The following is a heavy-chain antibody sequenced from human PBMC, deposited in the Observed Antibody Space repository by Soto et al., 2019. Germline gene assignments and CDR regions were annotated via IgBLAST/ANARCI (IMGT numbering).Heavy chain of an antibody. CDR3: ARVWGGAFDI. D-gene: IGHD3-10*01. V-gene: IGHV4-59*01. CDR1: GGSISSYY. Sequence: LSLTCTVSGGSISSYYWSWIRQPPGKGLEWIGYIYYSGSTNYNPSLKSRVTISVDTSKNQFSLKLSSVTAADTAVYYCARVWGGAFDIWGKGTMDTVSS. J-gene: IGHJ3*02. CDR2: IYYSGST.